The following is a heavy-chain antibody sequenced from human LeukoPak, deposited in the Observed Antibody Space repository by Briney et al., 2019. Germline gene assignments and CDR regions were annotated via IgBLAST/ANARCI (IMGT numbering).Heavy chain of an antibody. J-gene: IGHJ4*02. CDR3: ARGRIAAAGLFDY. V-gene: IGHV4-39*07. CDR2: IYYSGST. CDR1: GGSISSSSYY. D-gene: IGHD6-13*01. Sequence: SETLSLTCTVSGGSISSSSYYWGWIRQPPGKGLEWIGSIYYSGSTYYNPSLKSRVTISVDTSKNQFSLKLSSVTAADTAVYYCARGRIAAAGLFDYWGQGTLVTVSS.